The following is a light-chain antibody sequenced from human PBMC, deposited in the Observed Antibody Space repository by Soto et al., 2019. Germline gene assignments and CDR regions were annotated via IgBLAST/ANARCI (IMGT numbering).Light chain of an antibody. Sequence: QSALTQPASVSGSPGQSITISCTGTSSDVGAYNLVSWYQHHPDKAPKLMISEVSNRPSGVSDRFSGSKSGNTASLTISWLQAADEADYYCASLTTTNFVFGPGTKLTVL. CDR3: ASLTTTNFV. J-gene: IGLJ1*01. V-gene: IGLV2-14*01. CDR1: SSDVGAYNL. CDR2: EVS.